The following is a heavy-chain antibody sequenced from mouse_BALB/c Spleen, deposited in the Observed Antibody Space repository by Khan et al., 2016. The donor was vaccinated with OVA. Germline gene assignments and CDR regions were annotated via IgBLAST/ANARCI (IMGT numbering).Heavy chain of an antibody. V-gene: IGHV1-7*01. CDR3: TRDRIDY. J-gene: IGHJ2*01. CDR2: INPTSGYT. CDR1: GYTFTTYW. Sequence: QVQLKQSGAELAKPGASVKMSCKASGYTFTTYWMHWVKQRPGQGLEWIGYINPTSGYTDYNDKFKVRATLSADKSSSTAYMQLNSLTSEDSAVYYCTRDRIDYWGQGTTLTVSA.